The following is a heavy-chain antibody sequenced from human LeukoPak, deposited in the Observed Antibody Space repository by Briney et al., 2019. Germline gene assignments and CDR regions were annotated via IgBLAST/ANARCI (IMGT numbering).Heavy chain of an antibody. CDR1: GFSVSSNY. D-gene: IGHD2-15*01. Sequence: GGSLRLSCAASGFSVSSNYMSWVRQAPGKGLEWVSVFYSGGSTYYADSVKGRFTISRDTSKNTPYLQMNSLRVEDTAVYYCARETSTQCSGGSCFFDYWGQGTLVTVSS. CDR2: FYSGGST. V-gene: IGHV3-66*02. CDR3: ARETSTQCSGGSCFFDY. J-gene: IGHJ4*02.